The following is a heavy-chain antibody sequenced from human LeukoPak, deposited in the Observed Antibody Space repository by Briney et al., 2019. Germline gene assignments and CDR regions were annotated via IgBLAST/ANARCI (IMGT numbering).Heavy chain of an antibody. J-gene: IGHJ4*02. CDR2: ISAYNGNT. CDR3: ARASYYYDSSGYPGYYFDY. V-gene: IGHV1-18*01. CDR1: GYTFTSYG. Sequence: ASVKVSCKASGYTFTSYGISWVRQAPGQGLEWMGWISAYNGNTNYARKLQGRVTMTTDTSTSTAYMELSRLRSDDTAVYYCARASYYYDSSGYPGYYFDYWGQGTLVTVSS. D-gene: IGHD3-22*01.